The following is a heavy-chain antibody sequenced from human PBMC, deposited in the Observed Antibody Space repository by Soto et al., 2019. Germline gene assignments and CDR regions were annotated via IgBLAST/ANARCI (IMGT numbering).Heavy chain of an antibody. Sequence: GGSLRLSCVASGFNFTDYVIHWVRQAPGRGLEWVAFMSFDGANEFYADFAKGRFTLSRDNSKHTLFLQMKGLRLDDSAVYFCAGGGFYYTRGYVYGMDVWGQGTTVTVS. D-gene: IGHD3-3*01. J-gene: IGHJ6*02. CDR1: GFNFTDYV. CDR2: MSFDGANE. V-gene: IGHV3-30-3*01. CDR3: AGGGFYYTRGYVYGMDV.